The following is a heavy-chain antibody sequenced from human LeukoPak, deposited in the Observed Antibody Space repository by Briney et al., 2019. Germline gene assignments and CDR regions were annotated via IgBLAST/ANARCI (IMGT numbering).Heavy chain of an antibody. CDR1: GFIFSSYG. CDR2: IWYDGSNK. J-gene: IGHJ5*02. D-gene: IGHD2/OR15-2a*01. Sequence: GGSLILSCAASGFIFSSYGMHWVRQAPGKGLEWVAVIWYDGSNKYYADSVKGRFTISRDNSKNTLYLQMNGLRAEDTAVYYCARDLFPRFSRSMGWFDPWGQGTLVTVSS. CDR3: ARDLFPRFSRSMGWFDP. V-gene: IGHV3-33*01.